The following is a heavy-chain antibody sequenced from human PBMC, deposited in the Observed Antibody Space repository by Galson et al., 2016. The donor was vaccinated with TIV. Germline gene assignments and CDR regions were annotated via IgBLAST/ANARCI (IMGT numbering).Heavy chain of an antibody. V-gene: IGHV3-9*01. CDR3: ARNSRSDASMDYYYYHGMDV. Sequence: SLRLSCAASGFTFDDYPMHWVRQAPGKGLEWVSGINWKGNSVDYADSVRGRFAISRDNAKNFLYLQMNSLTPEDTALYYCARNSRSDASMDYYYYHGMDVWGRGTTVTVSS. J-gene: IGHJ6*02. CDR2: INWKGNSV. D-gene: IGHD3-10*01. CDR1: GFTFDDYP.